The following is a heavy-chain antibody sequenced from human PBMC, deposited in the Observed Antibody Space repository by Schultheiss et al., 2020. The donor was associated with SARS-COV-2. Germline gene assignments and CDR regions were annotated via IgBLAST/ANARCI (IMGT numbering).Heavy chain of an antibody. D-gene: IGHD4-17*01. CDR2: ISGSGGTI. J-gene: IGHJ4*02. CDR3: ARDSDYGDYVIDY. V-gene: IGHV3-11*04. Sequence: GESLKISCAASGFSFSDHYMTWIRQAPGKGLEWLSFISGSGGTIYYADSLKGRFTISRDNAKNSVYLQMNSLRVEDTAVYYCARDSDYGDYVIDYWGQGTLVTVSS. CDR1: GFSFSDHY.